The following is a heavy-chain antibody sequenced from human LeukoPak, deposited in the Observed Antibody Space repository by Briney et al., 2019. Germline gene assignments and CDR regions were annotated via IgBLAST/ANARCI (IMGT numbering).Heavy chain of an antibody. V-gene: IGHV4-34*01. CDR3: ARESKLFFGETR. CDR1: GGSFSGYY. D-gene: IGHD3-10*01. Sequence: SETLSLTCAVYGGSFSGYYWSWIRQPPGKGLEWIGEINHSGGTKYNPSLKSRVTISVDTSKNQFSLKLSSVTAADTAVYYCARESKLFFGETRWGQGTLVTVSS. CDR2: INHSGGT. J-gene: IGHJ4*02.